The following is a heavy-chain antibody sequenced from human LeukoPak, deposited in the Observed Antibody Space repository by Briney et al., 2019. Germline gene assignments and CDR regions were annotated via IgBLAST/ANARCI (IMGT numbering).Heavy chain of an antibody. CDR2: ISSSSTI. D-gene: IGHD2-2*01. Sequence: GGSLRLSCAASGFTFSTYSMNWVRQAPGKGLEWISHISSSSTIYADSVKGRFTISRDDAKNSLYLQMNSLRVEDTAVYYCANHFACGRTRCPPFDSWGQGTLVTVSS. CDR1: GFTFSTYS. J-gene: IGHJ4*02. V-gene: IGHV3-48*01. CDR3: ANHFACGRTRCPPFDS.